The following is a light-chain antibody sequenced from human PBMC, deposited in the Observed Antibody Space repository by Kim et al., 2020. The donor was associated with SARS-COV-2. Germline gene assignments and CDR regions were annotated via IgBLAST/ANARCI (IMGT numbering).Light chain of an antibody. Sequence: SASVGDRVTITCRASQTINRWLAWYQQKPGKAPKLLMYKASTLESGVPSRFSGSGYGTEFTLTISSLQPDDFATYYCQQFYSFSYTFGQGTKLEI. J-gene: IGKJ2*01. CDR1: QTINRW. V-gene: IGKV1-5*03. CDR3: QQFYSFSYT. CDR2: KAS.